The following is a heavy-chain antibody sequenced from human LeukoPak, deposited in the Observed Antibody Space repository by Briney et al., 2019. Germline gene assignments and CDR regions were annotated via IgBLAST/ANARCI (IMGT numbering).Heavy chain of an antibody. D-gene: IGHD1-7*01. CDR1: GGSFSGYY. CDR2: INHGGST. J-gene: IGHJ4*02. V-gene: IGHV4-34*01. CDR3: ARGRRMIDWNYVKPPLFDY. Sequence: PSETLSLTCAVYGGSFSGYYWSWIRQPPGKGLEWIGEINHGGSTNYNPSLKSRVTISVDTSKNQFSLKLSSVTAADTAVYYCARGRRMIDWNYVKPPLFDYWGQGTLVTVSS.